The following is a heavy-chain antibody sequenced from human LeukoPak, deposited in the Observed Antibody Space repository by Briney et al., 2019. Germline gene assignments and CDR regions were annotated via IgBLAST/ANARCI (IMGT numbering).Heavy chain of an antibody. V-gene: IGHV3-48*01. Sequence: GGSLRLSCAASGFTFSSYSMNWVRQAPGKGLEWVSYISSSSSTIYYADSVKGRFTISRDTSKNILDLQMNSLRAEDTATYYCAKGDGDFPLDHWGQGTLVTVSS. CDR3: AKGDGDFPLDH. CDR2: ISSSSSTI. D-gene: IGHD4-17*01. J-gene: IGHJ4*02. CDR1: GFTFSSYS.